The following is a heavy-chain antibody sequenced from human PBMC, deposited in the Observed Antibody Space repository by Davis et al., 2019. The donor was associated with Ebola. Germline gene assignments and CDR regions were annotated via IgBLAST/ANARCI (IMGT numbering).Heavy chain of an antibody. D-gene: IGHD4-23*01. Sequence: AASVKVSCKASGYTFTSYCISWVRQAPGQGLEWMGWISAYNGNTNYAQKLQGRVTMTTDTSTSIAYIELRSLRSDDTAVYYCARAYRALGGNHIKTPIFDYWGQGTLVTVSS. CDR2: ISAYNGNT. CDR3: ARAYRALGGNHIKTPIFDY. CDR1: GYTFTSYC. J-gene: IGHJ4*02. V-gene: IGHV1-18*01.